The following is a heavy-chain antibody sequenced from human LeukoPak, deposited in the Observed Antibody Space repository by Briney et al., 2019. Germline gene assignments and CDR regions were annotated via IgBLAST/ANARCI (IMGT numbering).Heavy chain of an antibody. V-gene: IGHV3-30*18. CDR3: ANTYYDFWSGYPHYSSGMAV. CDR2: ISYGGSNK. J-gene: IGHJ6*02. Sequence: PGGSLRLSCAASGFTFSSYGMHWVRQAPGKGLEWVAVISYGGSNKYYADSVKGRFTISRDNSKNTLYLQMNSLRAEDTAVYYCANTYYDFWSGYPHYSSGMAVWGQGPTVTVSS. CDR1: GFTFSSYG. D-gene: IGHD3-3*01.